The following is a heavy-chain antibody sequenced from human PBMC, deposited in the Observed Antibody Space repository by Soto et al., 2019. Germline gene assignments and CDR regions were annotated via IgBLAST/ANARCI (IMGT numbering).Heavy chain of an antibody. J-gene: IGHJ4*02. CDR2: IWYDGSNK. CDR3: ARDDVLGLSVDY. D-gene: IGHD2-8*02. CDR1: GFTFSSYG. Sequence: GGSLRLSCAASGFTFSSYGMHWVRQAPGKGLEWVAVIWYDGSNKYYADSVKGRFTISRDNSKNTLYLQMNSLRAEDTAVYYCARDDVLGLSVDYWGQGTLVTVSS. V-gene: IGHV3-33*01.